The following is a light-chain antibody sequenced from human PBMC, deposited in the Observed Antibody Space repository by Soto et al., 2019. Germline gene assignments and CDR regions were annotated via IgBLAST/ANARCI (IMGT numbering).Light chain of an antibody. Sequence: EIVLTQSPVTLSLSPGERATLSCRTSEGVSTYLAWYQQKPGQAPRLLIYDASNRATGIPARFSGSGSETDFTLTISSLEPEDFAVYYCQHRSNWPPFTFGQGTKLEIK. CDR2: DAS. CDR3: QHRSNWPPFT. V-gene: IGKV3-11*01. J-gene: IGKJ2*01. CDR1: EGVSTY.